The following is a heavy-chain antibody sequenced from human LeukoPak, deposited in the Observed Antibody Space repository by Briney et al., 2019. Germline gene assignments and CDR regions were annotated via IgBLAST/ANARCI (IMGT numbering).Heavy chain of an antibody. V-gene: IGHV3-21*01. Sequence: PGGSLRLSCAASGFTFSSYNMNWVRQAPGKGLEWVSSISTSSSYIYYADSVKGRFTISRDNANDSLYLQMHSLRAEDTAVYYCARAAGGYNYGPFDYWGQGTLVTVSS. J-gene: IGHJ4*02. CDR3: ARAAGGYNYGPFDY. CDR1: GFTFSSYN. D-gene: IGHD5-18*01. CDR2: ISTSSSYI.